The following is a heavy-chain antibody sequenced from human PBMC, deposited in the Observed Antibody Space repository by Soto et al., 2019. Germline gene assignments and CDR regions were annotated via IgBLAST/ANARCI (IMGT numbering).Heavy chain of an antibody. V-gene: IGHV2-5*01. Sequence: QITLKESGPTLVKPTETLTLTCSFSGFSLSTSGVGVGWIRQPPGKALEWLTLIYGHDDKRYSPSLKSRLTITKDTSKNQVVLTMTNMDPVDTATYYCAHRDTPGYYPKPFAYWSQGTLVTVSS. J-gene: IGHJ4*02. CDR2: IYGHDDK. CDR1: GFSLSTSGVG. D-gene: IGHD3-22*01. CDR3: AHRDTPGYYPKPFAY.